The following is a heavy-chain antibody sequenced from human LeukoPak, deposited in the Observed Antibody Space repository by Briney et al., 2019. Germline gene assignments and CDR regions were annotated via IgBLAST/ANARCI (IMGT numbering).Heavy chain of an antibody. Sequence: LGGSLRLSCAASGFTFSSYSMNWVRQAPGKGLEWVSSISSRSSYIYYADSVKGRFTISRDNAKNSLYLQMNSLRAEDTAVYYCAREAYYYDSSGYYLDYWGQGTLVTVSS. CDR2: ISSRSSYI. J-gene: IGHJ4*02. CDR1: GFTFSSYS. D-gene: IGHD3-22*01. V-gene: IGHV3-21*01. CDR3: AREAYYYDSSGYYLDY.